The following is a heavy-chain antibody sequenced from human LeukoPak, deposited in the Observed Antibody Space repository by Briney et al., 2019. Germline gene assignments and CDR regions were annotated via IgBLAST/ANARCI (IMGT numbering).Heavy chain of an antibody. CDR1: GYSISSGYY. CDR3: ARVGSSSFFDY. Sequence: PSETLSLTCTVSGYSISSGYYWGWIRQPPGKGLEWIGSIYHSGSTYYNPSLKSRVTISVDTSKNQFSLKLSSVTAADTAVYYCARVGSSSFFDYWGQGTLVTVSS. D-gene: IGHD6-6*01. CDR2: IYHSGST. J-gene: IGHJ4*02. V-gene: IGHV4-38-2*02.